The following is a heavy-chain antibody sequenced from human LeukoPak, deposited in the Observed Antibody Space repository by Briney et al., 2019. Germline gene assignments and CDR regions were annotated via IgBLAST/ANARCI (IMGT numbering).Heavy chain of an antibody. J-gene: IGHJ4*02. CDR2: IDLLGTKK. V-gene: IGHV3-7*01. D-gene: IGHD1-26*01. Sequence: GGSLRLSCAASGFTFSDHHMSWVRQAPGKGLEWVANIDLLGTKKYYADSVKGRFTISRDNSKNTLYLQMNSLRAEDTAVYYCAKDRVGATERWGQGTLVTVSS. CDR1: GFTFSDHH. CDR3: AKDRVGATER.